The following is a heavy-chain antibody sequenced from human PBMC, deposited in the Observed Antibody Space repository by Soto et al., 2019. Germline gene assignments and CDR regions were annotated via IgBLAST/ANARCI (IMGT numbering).Heavy chain of an antibody. CDR2: IYSGGST. CDR3: ARGVYNWKTPWNNWFDP. CDR1: GFTVSSNY. J-gene: IGHJ5*02. V-gene: IGHV3-53*01. D-gene: IGHD1-20*01. Sequence: GGSLRLSCAASGFTVSSNYMSWVRQAPGKGLEWVSVIYSGGSTYYADSVKGRFTISRDNSKNTLYLQMNSLRAEDTAVYYCARGVYNWKTPWNNWFDPWGQGTLVTVSS.